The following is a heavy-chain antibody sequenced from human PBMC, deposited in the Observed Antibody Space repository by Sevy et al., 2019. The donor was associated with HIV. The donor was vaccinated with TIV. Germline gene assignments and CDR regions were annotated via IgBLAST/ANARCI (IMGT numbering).Heavy chain of an antibody. D-gene: IGHD3-22*01. J-gene: IGHJ4*02. CDR2: ISSSSSYI. Sequence: EGSLRLSCAASGFIFSNYNMNWVRQAPGKGLEWVSSISSSSSYIYYADSVKGRFTISRDNAKNSLYLQMNSLRAEDMAVYYCAGENYYDSEGYRFDYWGQGTLVTVSS. V-gene: IGHV3-21*01. CDR1: GFIFSNYN. CDR3: AGENYYDSEGYRFDY.